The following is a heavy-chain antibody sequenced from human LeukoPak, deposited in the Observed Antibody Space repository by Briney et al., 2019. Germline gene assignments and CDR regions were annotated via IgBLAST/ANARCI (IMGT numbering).Heavy chain of an antibody. J-gene: IGHJ4*02. CDR3: ARVLGPYYSGWYFDY. CDR1: GGSISSYY. Sequence: PSETLSLTCSVSGGSISSYYWSWIRQPPGKGLEWIAYIHYSGSTNYNPSLKSRVTISVDTSKNQFSLKLSSVTAADTAVYYCARVLGPYYSGWYFDYWGQGTLVTVSS. D-gene: IGHD6-19*01. CDR2: IHYSGST. V-gene: IGHV4-59*01.